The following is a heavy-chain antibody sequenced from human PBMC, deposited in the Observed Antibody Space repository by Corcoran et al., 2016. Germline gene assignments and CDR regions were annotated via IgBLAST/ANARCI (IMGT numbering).Heavy chain of an antibody. D-gene: IGHD3-16*01. V-gene: IGHV4-39*07. CDR2: IYYSGST. CDR1: GGSISSSSYY. CDR3: ARADYDYVWGSFPKYYFDY. J-gene: IGHJ4*02. Sequence: QLQLQESGPGLVKPSETLSLTCTVSGGSISSSSYYWGWIRQPPGKGLEWIGSIYYSGSTYYNPSLKSRVTISVDTSKNQFSLKLSSVTAAATAVYYCARADYDYVWGSFPKYYFDYWGQGTLVTVSS.